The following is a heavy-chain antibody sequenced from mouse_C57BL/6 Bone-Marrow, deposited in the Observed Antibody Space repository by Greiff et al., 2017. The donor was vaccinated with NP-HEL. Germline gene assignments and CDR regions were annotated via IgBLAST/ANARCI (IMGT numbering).Heavy chain of an antibody. CDR3: ARPGPAQATWYFDY. CDR2: INPNNGGT. J-gene: IGHJ2*01. D-gene: IGHD3-2*02. CDR1: GYTFTDYY. Sequence: EVQLQQSGPELVKPGASVKISCKASGYTFTDYYMNWVKQSHGKSLEWIGDINPNNGGTSYNQKFKGKATLTVDKSSSTAYMELRSLTSEDSAVYYCARPGPAQATWYFDYWGQGTTLTVSS. V-gene: IGHV1-26*01.